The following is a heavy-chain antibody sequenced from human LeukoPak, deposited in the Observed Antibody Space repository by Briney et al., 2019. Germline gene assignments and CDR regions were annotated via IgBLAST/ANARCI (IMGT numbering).Heavy chain of an antibody. CDR2: ISGSGGST. J-gene: IGHJ6*02. CDR3: AKAVVPAAMGFYYGMDV. D-gene: IGHD2-2*01. CDR1: AFTFSSYA. V-gene: IGHV3-23*01. Sequence: PGGSLRLSCAASAFTFSSYAMSWVRQAPGKGLEWVSAISGSGGSTYYADSVKGRFTISRDNSKNTLYLQMNSLRAEDAAVYYCAKAVVPAAMGFYYGMDVWGQGTTVTVSS.